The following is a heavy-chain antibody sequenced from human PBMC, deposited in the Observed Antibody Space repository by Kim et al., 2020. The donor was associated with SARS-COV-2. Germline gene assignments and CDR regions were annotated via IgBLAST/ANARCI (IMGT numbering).Heavy chain of an antibody. CDR3: AKDRLVLLWFGGGDY. J-gene: IGHJ4*02. D-gene: IGHD3-10*01. Sequence: DSVKGRFTIPRDNSKNTLYLQMNSLRAEDTAVYYCAKDRLVLLWFGGGDYWGQGTLVTVSS. V-gene: IGHV3-23*01.